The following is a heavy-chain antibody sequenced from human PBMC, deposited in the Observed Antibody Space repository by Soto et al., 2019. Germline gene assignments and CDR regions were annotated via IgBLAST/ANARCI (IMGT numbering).Heavy chain of an antibody. D-gene: IGHD4-17*01. CDR3: ARVGEYGDYQAFDYYHYYDMDV. Sequence: ASVKVSCKASGYTFTSYGISWVRQAPGQGLEWMGWISAYNGNTNYAQKLQGRVTMTTDTSTSTAYMELRSLRSDDTAVYYCARVGEYGDYQAFDYYHYYDMDVWGQGTMVTVSS. J-gene: IGHJ6*02. CDR2: ISAYNGNT. CDR1: GYTFTSYG. V-gene: IGHV1-18*01.